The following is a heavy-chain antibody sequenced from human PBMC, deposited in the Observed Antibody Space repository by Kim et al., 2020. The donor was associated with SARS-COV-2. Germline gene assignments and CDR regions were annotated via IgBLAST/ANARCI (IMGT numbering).Heavy chain of an antibody. CDR1: GGSISSSSYY. J-gene: IGHJ6*03. V-gene: IGHV4-39*01. CDR3: ARLESPLPFWSGYVHYYYYMDV. CDR2: IYYSGST. Sequence: SETPSLTCTVSGGSISSSSYYWGWIRQPPGKGLEWIGSIYYSGSTYYNPSLKSRVTISVDTSKNQFSLKLSSVTAADTAVYYCARLESPLPFWSGYVHYYYYMDVWGKGTTVTVSS. D-gene: IGHD3-3*01.